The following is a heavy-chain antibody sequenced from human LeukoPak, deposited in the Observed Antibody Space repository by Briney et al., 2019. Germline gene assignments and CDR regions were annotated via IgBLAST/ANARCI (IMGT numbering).Heavy chain of an antibody. CDR3: ARASSEASYFDY. J-gene: IGHJ4*02. CDR1: GGSISSGDYY. Sequence: SETLSLTCTVSGGSISSGDYYWSWIRQPPGKGLEWIGYIYYSGSTYYNPSLKSRVTISVDTSKNQFSLKLSSVTAADTAVYYCARASSEASYFDYWGQGTLVTVSS. V-gene: IGHV4-30-4*01. CDR2: IYYSGST.